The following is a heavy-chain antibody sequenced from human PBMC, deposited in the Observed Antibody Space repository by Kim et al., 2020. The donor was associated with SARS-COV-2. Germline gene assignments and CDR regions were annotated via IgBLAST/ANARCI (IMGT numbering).Heavy chain of an antibody. CDR1: GFIFSNAW. D-gene: IGHD2-8*02. CDR2: IKTKTDGGTT. CDR3: ATEGLVDDFHYYYGMVV. J-gene: IGHJ6*02. Sequence: GGSLRLSCAASGFIFSNAWMSWVRQVPGKGLEWVGRIKTKTDGGTTDYAAPVKGRFTISRDDSKNTLYLQMNSLKTEDTAVYFCATEGLVDDFHYYYGMVVWGQGTTVTVSS. V-gene: IGHV3-15*01.